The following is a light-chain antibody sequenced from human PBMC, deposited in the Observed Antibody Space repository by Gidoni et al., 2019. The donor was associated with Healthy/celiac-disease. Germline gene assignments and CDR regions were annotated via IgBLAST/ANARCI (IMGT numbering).Light chain of an antibody. J-gene: IGKJ5*01. Sequence: DIQMTQSPSSLSASVGDRVTITCRASQSISSYLNWYQQKPGKAPKLLIYAASSLQSGVPSRFSGSGSGTDFTLTISSLQPEDFATYYCQQSYSTPNVXXXTRLEIK. CDR1: QSISSY. CDR2: AAS. CDR3: QQSYSTPN. V-gene: IGKV1-39*01.